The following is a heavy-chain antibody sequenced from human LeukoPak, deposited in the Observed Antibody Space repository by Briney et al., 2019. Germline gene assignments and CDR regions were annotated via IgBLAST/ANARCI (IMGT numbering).Heavy chain of an antibody. CDR2: IRSDGYHT. Sequence: GGSLRLSCGASGFIFDAHDMHWVRQAPGKGLEWVAFIRSDGYHTYYADSVKGRFTISRDNSKNTLYLQMNSLRAEDTAVYFCAKGDKMLTWRRTYNRFDPWGQGTLVTVSS. CDR3: AKGDKMLTWRRTYNRFDP. D-gene: IGHD3-16*01. J-gene: IGHJ5*02. V-gene: IGHV3-30*02. CDR1: GFIFDAHD.